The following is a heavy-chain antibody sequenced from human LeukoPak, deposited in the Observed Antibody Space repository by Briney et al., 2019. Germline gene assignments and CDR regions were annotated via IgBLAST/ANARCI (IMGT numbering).Heavy chain of an antibody. D-gene: IGHD3-16*01. J-gene: IGHJ6*02. CDR3: AKNGGPHGMDV. Sequence: SGRSLRLSCATSGFTFSSIWMSWVRQAPGKGLEWVANIKHDGSETNYVDSVKGRFTISRDNAKNSLHLQMNSLRVEDTAVYYCAKNGGPHGMDVWGQGTTVTVSS. V-gene: IGHV3-7*02. CDR1: GFTFSSIW. CDR2: IKHDGSET.